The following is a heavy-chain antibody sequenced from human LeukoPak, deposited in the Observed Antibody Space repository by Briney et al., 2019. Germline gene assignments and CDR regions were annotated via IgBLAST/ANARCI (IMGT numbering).Heavy chain of an antibody. CDR1: GFTFTTYW. CDR2: INSDGSIT. CDR3: ARDAVDTANAV. J-gene: IGHJ6*02. V-gene: IGHV3-74*01. D-gene: IGHD5-18*01. Sequence: GGSLRLSCAASGFTFTTYWMHWVRQAPGKGLVWVSHINSDGSITSYADSVKGRFTISRDNAKNTLYLQMNSLRAEDTAAYYCARDAVDTANAVWGQGTTVTVSS.